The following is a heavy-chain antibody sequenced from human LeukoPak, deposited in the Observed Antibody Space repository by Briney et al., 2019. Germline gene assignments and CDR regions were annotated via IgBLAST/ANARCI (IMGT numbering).Heavy chain of an antibody. CDR1: GLTFTNYG. CDR3: VVILVPGGVWHFDL. V-gene: IGHV3-33*03. Sequence: PGTPLRLSCVVSGLTFTNYGFHWVRQAPGKGLEWVAIIYSGGGNTKYYAESLKDRFTISRDDSKDTVYLQMNSLRVEDTAVYYCVVILVPGGVWHFDLWGRGTLVTVSS. D-gene: IGHD2-2*01. J-gene: IGHJ2*01. CDR2: IYSGGGNTK.